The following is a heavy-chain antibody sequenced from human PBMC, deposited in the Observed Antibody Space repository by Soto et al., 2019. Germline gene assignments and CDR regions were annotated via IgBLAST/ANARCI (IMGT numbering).Heavy chain of an antibody. CDR3: TRPNDSGDYDWFFDL. J-gene: IGHJ2*01. D-gene: IGHD4-17*01. CDR2: VRTKVNNYAT. CDR1: GFTFSDSA. Sequence: LRLSCAASGFTFSDSALHWVRPAPGKGLEWVGRVRTKVNNYATLYSASVRGRFTISRDDSRNTAYLQMDSLKTEDTAIYYCTRPNDSGDYDWFFDLWGRGTLVTVSS. V-gene: IGHV3-73*01.